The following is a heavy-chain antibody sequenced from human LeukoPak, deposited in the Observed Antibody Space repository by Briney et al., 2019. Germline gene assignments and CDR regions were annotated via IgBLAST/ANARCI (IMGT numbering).Heavy chain of an antibody. CDR3: ARGPGWNYFDY. J-gene: IGHJ4*02. CDR1: GFTASIYY. CDR2: LYRDGST. D-gene: IGHD2-15*01. Sequence: GGSLRLSCAASGFTASIYYMTWVRQAPGKGLEWVSYLYRDGSTYYADSVKGRFSISRDNSKNTVYLQMNSLGAEDAAVYYCARGPGWNYFDYWGQGTLVTVSS. V-gene: IGHV3-66*01.